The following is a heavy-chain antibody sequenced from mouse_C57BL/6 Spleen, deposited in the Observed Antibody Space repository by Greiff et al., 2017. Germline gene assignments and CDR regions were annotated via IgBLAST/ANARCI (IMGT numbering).Heavy chain of an antibody. CDR1: GYTFTSYW. V-gene: IGHV1-72*01. CDR2: IDPNSGGT. CDR3: ARSERPIYYGYDGAWFAY. Sequence: VQLQQPGAELVKPGASVKLSCKASGYTFTSYWMHWVKQRPGRGLEWIGRIDPNSGGTKYNEKFKSKATLTVDKPSSTAYMQLSSLTSEDSAVYYCARSERPIYYGYDGAWFAYWGQGTLVTVSA. D-gene: IGHD2-2*01. J-gene: IGHJ3*01.